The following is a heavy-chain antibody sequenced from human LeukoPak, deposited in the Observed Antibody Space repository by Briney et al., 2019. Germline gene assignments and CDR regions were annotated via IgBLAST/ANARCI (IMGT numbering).Heavy chain of an antibody. Sequence: ASVKVSCKASGYTFTSYAMHWVRQAPGQRLEWMGWINAGNGNTKYSQEFQGRVTMTTDTSTSTAYMELRSLRSDDTAVYYCARDRALRYFDWLPQMYNWFDPWGQGTLVTVSS. CDR3: ARDRALRYFDWLPQMYNWFDP. J-gene: IGHJ5*02. CDR2: INAGNGNT. CDR1: GYTFTSYA. V-gene: IGHV1-3*01. D-gene: IGHD3-9*01.